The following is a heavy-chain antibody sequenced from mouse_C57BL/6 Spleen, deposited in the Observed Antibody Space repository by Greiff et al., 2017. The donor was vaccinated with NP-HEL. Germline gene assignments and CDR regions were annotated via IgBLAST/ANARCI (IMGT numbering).Heavy chain of an antibody. CDR3: ARGGYYGNYDWYFDV. Sequence: QVQLQQPGTELVKPGASVKLSCKASGYTFTSYDINRVKQRPGQGLEWIGWIYPRDGSTKYNEKFKGKATLTVDTSSSTAYMELHSLTSEDSAVYFCARGGYYGNYDWYFDVWGTGTTVTVSS. CDR2: IYPRDGST. CDR1: GYTFTSYD. J-gene: IGHJ1*03. D-gene: IGHD2-1*01. V-gene: IGHV1-85*01.